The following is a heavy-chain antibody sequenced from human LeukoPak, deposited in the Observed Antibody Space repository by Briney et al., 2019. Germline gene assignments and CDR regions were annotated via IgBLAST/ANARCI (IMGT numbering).Heavy chain of an antibody. CDR3: ARRGYSYGHRGNNWFDP. J-gene: IGHJ5*02. Sequence: SETLSLTCAVYGGSFSSYYWSWIRQPPGKGLEWIGEINHSGSTNYNPSLRSRVTISVDTSKNQFSLKLSSVTAADTAVYYCARRGYSYGHRGNNWFDPWGQGTLVTVSS. D-gene: IGHD5-18*01. CDR2: INHSGST. CDR1: GGSFSSYY. V-gene: IGHV4-34*01.